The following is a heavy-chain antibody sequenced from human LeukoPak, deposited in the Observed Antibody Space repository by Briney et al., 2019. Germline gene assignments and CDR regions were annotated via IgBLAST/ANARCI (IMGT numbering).Heavy chain of an antibody. J-gene: IGHJ4*02. CDR2: ISGSGGST. V-gene: IGHV3-23*01. CDR3: AREGYCTAGVCSSGY. D-gene: IGHD2-8*02. CDR1: GFTFSSYS. Sequence: GGSLRLSCAASGFTFSSYSMNWVRQAPGKGLEWVSAISGSGGSTYYADSVKGRFTISRDNSKNTLYLQVNSLRADDTAVYYCAREGYCTAGVCSSGYWGQGTLVTVSS.